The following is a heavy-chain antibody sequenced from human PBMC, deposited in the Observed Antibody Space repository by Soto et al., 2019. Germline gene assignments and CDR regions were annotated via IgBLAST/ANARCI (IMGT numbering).Heavy chain of an antibody. V-gene: IGHV5-51*01. D-gene: IGHD3-3*01. CDR2: IYPGDSDT. J-gene: IGHJ6*02. CDR1: AYSFTSYW. Sequence: GESLKISCKGSAYSFTSYWIGWVRQMPGKGLEWMGIIYPGDSDTRYSPSFQGQVTISADKSISTAYLQWSNLKASDTAMYYCARQGKYYDFWSGYPTYGMDVWGQGTTVTVSS. CDR3: ARQGKYYDFWSGYPTYGMDV.